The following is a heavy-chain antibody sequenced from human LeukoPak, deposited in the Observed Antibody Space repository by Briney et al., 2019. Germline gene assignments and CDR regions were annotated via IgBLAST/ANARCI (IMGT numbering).Heavy chain of an antibody. D-gene: IGHD6-13*01. CDR2: INAGNGNT. CDR3: ARDLAAAGSFYYYYGTDV. Sequence: ASVKVSCKASGYTFTSYAMHWVRQAPGQRLEWMGWINAGNGNTKYSQKFQGRVTITRDTSASTAYMELSSLRSEDTAVYYCARDLAAAGSFYYYYGTDVWGQGTTVTVSS. J-gene: IGHJ6*02. CDR1: GYTFTSYA. V-gene: IGHV1-3*01.